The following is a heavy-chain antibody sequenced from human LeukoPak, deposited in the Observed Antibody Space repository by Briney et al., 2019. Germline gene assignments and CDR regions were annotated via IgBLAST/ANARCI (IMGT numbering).Heavy chain of an antibody. D-gene: IGHD6-6*01. V-gene: IGHV3-33*01. CDR2: IWYDGSNK. Sequence: RTGGSLRLSCAASGFTFSSYGMHWVRQAPGKGLEWVAVIWYDGSNKYYADSVKGRFTISRDNSKNTLYLQMNSLRAEDTAVYYCATIYSSLDPDFDYWGQGALVTVSS. J-gene: IGHJ4*02. CDR3: ATIYSSLDPDFDY. CDR1: GFTFSSYG.